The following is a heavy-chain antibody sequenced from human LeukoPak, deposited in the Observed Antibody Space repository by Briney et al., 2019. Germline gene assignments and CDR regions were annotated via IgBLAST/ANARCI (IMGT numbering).Heavy chain of an antibody. CDR2: INHSGST. Sequence: SETLSLTCAVYGGSFSGYYWSWIRQPPGKGLEWIGEINHSGSTNYNPSLKSRVTISVDTSKNQFSLKLSSVTAADTAVYYCARLHSSGYVDPWGPGTLVTVSS. CDR1: GGSFSGYY. V-gene: IGHV4-34*01. D-gene: IGHD3-22*01. J-gene: IGHJ5*02. CDR3: ARLHSSGYVDP.